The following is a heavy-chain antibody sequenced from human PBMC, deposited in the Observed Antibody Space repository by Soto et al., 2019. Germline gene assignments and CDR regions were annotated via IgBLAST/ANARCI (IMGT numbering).Heavy chain of an antibody. V-gene: IGHV1-69*01. CDR3: AREDDTTGHYSWFDL. D-gene: IGHD3-9*01. Sequence: QVQLVQSGPELKIPGSSVKVSCKPSGTTFDSFTFSWVRQAPGQGLEWMGGFVPMFGSASIAQRFQGRVRITADASTGTGYMELSDLRSEDSAIYYCAREDDTTGHYSWFDLWGPGTLVTVSS. CDR1: GTTFDSFT. CDR2: FVPMFGSA. J-gene: IGHJ5*02.